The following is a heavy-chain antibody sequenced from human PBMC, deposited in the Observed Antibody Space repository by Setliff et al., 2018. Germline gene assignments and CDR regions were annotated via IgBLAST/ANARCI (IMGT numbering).Heavy chain of an antibody. V-gene: IGHV4-39*01. CDR3: ARQYQSRAWYGDAFDV. D-gene: IGHD6-13*01. J-gene: IGHJ3*01. Sequence: TSETLSLTCSVSGGSIISTSHFWAWIRQSPGKGLEWIADIYYTGSTNYNPSLKSRVTLSIDTSKNQFSLRLMSVTTTDTAVYYCARQYQSRAWYGDAFDVWGQGTMVTVS. CDR2: IYYTGST. CDR1: GGSIISTSHF.